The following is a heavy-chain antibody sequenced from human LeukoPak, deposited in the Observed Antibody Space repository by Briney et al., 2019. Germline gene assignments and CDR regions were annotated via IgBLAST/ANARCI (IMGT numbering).Heavy chain of an antibody. D-gene: IGHD2-15*01. Sequence: SETLSLTCAVYGGSFSGYYWSLIRQPPGKGLEWIGEINHSGSTNYNPSLKSRVTISVDTSKNQFSLKLSSVTAADTAVYYCARDSTPVSTGPNWFDPWGQGTLVTVSS. CDR1: GGSFSGYY. CDR2: INHSGST. V-gene: IGHV4-34*01. CDR3: ARDSTPVSTGPNWFDP. J-gene: IGHJ5*02.